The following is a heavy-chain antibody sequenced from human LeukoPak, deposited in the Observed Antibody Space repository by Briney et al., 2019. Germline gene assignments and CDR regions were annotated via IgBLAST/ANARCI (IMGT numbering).Heavy chain of an antibody. D-gene: IGHD2-8*01. J-gene: IGHJ4*02. CDR1: GYTFTNYD. Sequence: ASVRVSCKASGYTFTNYDINWVRQAPEQGLEWMGWVNPKTGNTGYKQKFQARVTITSDTSITTAYMELSSLTSDDTAVYFCAGGLPLGYCTYGVCYPPKHFDFWGQGTLVTVSS. CDR3: AGGLPLGYCTYGVCYPPKHFDF. V-gene: IGHV1-8*03. CDR2: VNPKTGNT.